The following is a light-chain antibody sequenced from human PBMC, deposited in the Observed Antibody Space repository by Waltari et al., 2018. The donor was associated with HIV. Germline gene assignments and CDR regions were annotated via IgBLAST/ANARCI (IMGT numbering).Light chain of an antibody. Sequence: HSVLTQAPSASGTLGQRVTISCSGSISNIGTNSVSWFQQLPGMSPRLIIFSDSQRPSGVPHRFSASKSGTSASLAIDGLESGDEADYYCAARDDILSGSWVFGGGT. V-gene: IGLV1-44*01. CDR3: AARDDILSGSWV. CDR1: ISNIGTNS. J-gene: IGLJ3*02. CDR2: SDS.